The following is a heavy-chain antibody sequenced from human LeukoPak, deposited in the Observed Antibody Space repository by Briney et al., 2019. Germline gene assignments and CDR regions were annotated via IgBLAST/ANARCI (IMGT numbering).Heavy chain of an antibody. Sequence: SETLSLTCTVSGGSISSYYWSWIRQPPGKGLEWIGYIYYSGSTNYKPSLKSRVTISVDTSKNQFSLNLSSVTAADTAVYYCARLDIAARLDAFDIWGQGTMVTVSS. CDR2: IYYSGST. V-gene: IGHV4-59*08. CDR3: ARLDIAARLDAFDI. D-gene: IGHD6-6*01. J-gene: IGHJ3*02. CDR1: GGSISSYY.